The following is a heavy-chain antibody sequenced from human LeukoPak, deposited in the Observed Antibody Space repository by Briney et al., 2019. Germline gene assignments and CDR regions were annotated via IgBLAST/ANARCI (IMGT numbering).Heavy chain of an antibody. CDR1: GGSISSSSYY. CDR3: ATTEWCSGSYGPFDY. V-gene: IGHV4-39*01. CDR2: IYYSGST. D-gene: IGHD1-26*01. J-gene: IGHJ4*02. Sequence: SETLSLTCTVSGGSISSSSYYWGWIRQPPGKGLEWIGSIYYSGSTYYSPSLKSRVTISVDTSKNQFSLKLSSVTAADTALYYCATTEWCSGSYGPFDYWGQGTLVTVSS.